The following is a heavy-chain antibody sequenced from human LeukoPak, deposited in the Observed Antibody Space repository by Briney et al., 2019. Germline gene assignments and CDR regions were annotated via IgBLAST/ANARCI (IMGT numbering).Heavy chain of an antibody. J-gene: IGHJ4*02. CDR1: GFTFSSYS. D-gene: IGHD7-27*01. CDR3: AKDPWGSRVY. Sequence: GGSVRLSCAASGFTFSSYSMNWVRQAPGKGLEWVASISGSGDDIYHADSLKGRFTISRDNAKNALYLQINSLRVDDTAVYYCAKDPWGSRVYWGQGTLVTVSS. CDR2: ISGSGDDI. V-gene: IGHV3-21*06.